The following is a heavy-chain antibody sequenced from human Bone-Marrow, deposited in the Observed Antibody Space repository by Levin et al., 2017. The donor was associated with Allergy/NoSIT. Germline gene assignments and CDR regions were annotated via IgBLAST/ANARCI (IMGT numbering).Heavy chain of an antibody. D-gene: IGHD6-13*01. V-gene: IGHV3-30*18. CDR2: ISYDGSNK. CDR3: AKTIGNGSSWYDYGMDV. Sequence: GGSLRLSCAASGFTFSSYGMHWVRQAPGKGLEWVAVISYDGSNKYYADSVKGRFTISRDNSKNTLYLQMNSLRAEDTAVYYCAKTIGNGSSWYDYGMDVWGQGTTVTVSS. CDR1: GFTFSSYG. J-gene: IGHJ6*02.